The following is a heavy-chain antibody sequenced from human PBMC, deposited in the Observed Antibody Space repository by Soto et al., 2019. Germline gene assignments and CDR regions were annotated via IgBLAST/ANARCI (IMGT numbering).Heavy chain of an antibody. Sequence: GASVKVSCKASGYTFSTYDMHWVRQAPGQRPEWMGWIHPGNGNTKYSQRLQGRVTISRDTSANTVYLELNSLTSEDTAVYYCAGGQALGAGLTPLQFWGQGALVTVSS. CDR3: AGGQALGAGLTPLQF. V-gene: IGHV1-3*01. CDR1: GYTFSTYD. CDR2: IHPGNGNT. J-gene: IGHJ4*02. D-gene: IGHD6-19*01.